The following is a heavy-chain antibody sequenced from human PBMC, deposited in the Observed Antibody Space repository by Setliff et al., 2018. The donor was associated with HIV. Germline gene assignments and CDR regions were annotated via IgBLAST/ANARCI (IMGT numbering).Heavy chain of an antibody. CDR3: ARHSGVASPNWFDP. CDR2: IYSSGST. D-gene: IGHD3-10*01. V-gene: IGHV4-4*09. CDR1: GGSISGHY. J-gene: IGHJ5*01. Sequence: PSETLSLTCTVSGGSISGHYWSWIRQPPGRGLEWIGYIYSSGSTNFNPPLQSRVTISVDTSKNQFSLKLSAVTAADTAVYYGARHSGVASPNWFDPWGQGTLVTVSS.